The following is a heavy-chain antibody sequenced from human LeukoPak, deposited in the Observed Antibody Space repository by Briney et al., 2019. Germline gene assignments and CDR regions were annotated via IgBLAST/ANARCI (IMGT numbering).Heavy chain of an antibody. J-gene: IGHJ6*02. CDR3: ARTSMVRDPYGMDV. CDR1: GFTFSSYA. CDR2: ISYDGSNK. D-gene: IGHD3-10*01. V-gene: IGHV3-30*04. Sequence: GGSLRLSCVASGFTFSSYAMHWVRQAPGKGLEWVAVISYDGSNKYYADSVKGRFTISRDNSKNTLYLQMNSLRAEDTAVYYCARTSMVRDPYGMDVWGQGTTVTVSS.